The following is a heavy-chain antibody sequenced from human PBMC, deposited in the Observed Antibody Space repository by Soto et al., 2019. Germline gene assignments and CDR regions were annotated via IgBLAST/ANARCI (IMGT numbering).Heavy chain of an antibody. D-gene: IGHD5-18*01. Sequence: PSETLSLTCTVSGGSISSGGYYWSWIRQHPGKGLEWIGYIYYSGSTYYNPSLKSRVTISVDTSKNQFSLKPSPVTAADTAVYYCARAGVEYSYGGLGRAFDIWGQRTMVTVSS. V-gene: IGHV4-31*03. CDR2: IYYSGST. J-gene: IGHJ3*02. CDR1: GGSISSGGYY. CDR3: ARAGVEYSYGGLGRAFDI.